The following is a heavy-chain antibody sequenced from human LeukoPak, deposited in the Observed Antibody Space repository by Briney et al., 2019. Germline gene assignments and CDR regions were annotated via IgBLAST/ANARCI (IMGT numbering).Heavy chain of an antibody. CDR3: AKPASSGWYPGELPGDY. V-gene: IGHV3-21*01. CDR1: GFTFSSYS. D-gene: IGHD6-19*01. J-gene: IGHJ4*02. CDR2: ISSSSSYI. Sequence: GGSLRLSCAASGFTFSSYSMNWVRQAPGKGLEWVSSISSSSSYIYYADSVKGRFTISRDNAKNSLYLQMNSLRAEDTAVYYCAKPASSGWYPGELPGDYWGQGTLVTVSS.